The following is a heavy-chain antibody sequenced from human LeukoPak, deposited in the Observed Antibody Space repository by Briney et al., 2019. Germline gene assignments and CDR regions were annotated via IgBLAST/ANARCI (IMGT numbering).Heavy chain of an antibody. Sequence: PGGSLRLSCAATGFTFDDYAMHWVRQTPGKGLEWVSGISWNSGSIGYGDSVKGRFTISRDNAKNSLYLQMNSLRAEDTAVYYCARIYSSSSSRGAFDIWGQGTMVTVSS. CDR1: GFTFDDYA. CDR3: ARIYSSSSSRGAFDI. D-gene: IGHD6-6*01. J-gene: IGHJ3*02. V-gene: IGHV3-9*01. CDR2: ISWNSGSI.